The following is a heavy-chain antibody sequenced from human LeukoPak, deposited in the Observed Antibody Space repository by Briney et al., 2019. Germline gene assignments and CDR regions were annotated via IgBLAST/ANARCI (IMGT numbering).Heavy chain of an antibody. CDR1: GFTFSSYE. D-gene: IGHD3-10*01. Sequence: RGSLRLSCAASGFTFSSYEMNWVRQAPGKGLEWVSYISSSGSTIYYADSVKGRFTISRDNAKNSLYLQMNSLRAEDTAVYYCARGYRDRITMVRGVITGYWGQGTLVTVSS. CDR3: ARGYRDRITMVRGVITGY. V-gene: IGHV3-48*03. CDR2: ISSSGSTI. J-gene: IGHJ4*02.